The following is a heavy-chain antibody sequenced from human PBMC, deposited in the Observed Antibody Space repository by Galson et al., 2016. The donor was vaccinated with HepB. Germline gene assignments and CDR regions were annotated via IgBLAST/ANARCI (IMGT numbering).Heavy chain of an antibody. CDR2: IIPLFGTP. CDR3: ARGGLEIGRTDLWGMAA. Sequence: SVKVSCKASGGIFNSDSFSWVRQAPGQGLEWVGGIIPLFGTPNYAQTFRDRVTITADESTSTAYLELSSLRSDDTAVYYCARGGLEIGRTDLWGMAAWGRGTKVTVSS. D-gene: IGHD2-21*01. CDR1: GGIFNSDS. J-gene: IGHJ6*02. V-gene: IGHV1-69*13.